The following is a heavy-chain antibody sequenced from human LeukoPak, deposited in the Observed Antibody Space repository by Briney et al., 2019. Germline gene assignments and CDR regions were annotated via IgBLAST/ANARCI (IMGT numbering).Heavy chain of an antibody. D-gene: IGHD2-2*01. Sequence: QSGGSLRLSCAASGFTFSSYAMHWVRQAPGKGLEWVAVISYDGSNKYYADSVKGRFTISRDNSKNTLYLQMNSLRAEDTAVYYCASDHCSSTSCYWYYYYYMDVWGKGTTVTVSS. CDR2: ISYDGSNK. CDR3: ASDHCSSTSCYWYYYYYMDV. CDR1: GFTFSSYA. V-gene: IGHV3-30-3*01. J-gene: IGHJ6*03.